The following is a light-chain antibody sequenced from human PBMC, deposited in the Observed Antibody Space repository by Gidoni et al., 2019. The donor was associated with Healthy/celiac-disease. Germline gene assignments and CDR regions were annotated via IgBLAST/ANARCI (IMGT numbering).Light chain of an antibody. CDR2: EAS. CDR1: QSVSSY. CDR3: QQRSKWPPRIT. V-gene: IGKV3-11*01. J-gene: IGKJ4*01. Sequence: EIVFTQSPATLSLSPGERATLSCRASQSVSSYLAWYQQKPGQAPRLLIYEASNRDTGIPARFSGSGSGTDFTLTISSLEPEDFAVYYCQQRSKWPPRITFGGGTKVEIK.